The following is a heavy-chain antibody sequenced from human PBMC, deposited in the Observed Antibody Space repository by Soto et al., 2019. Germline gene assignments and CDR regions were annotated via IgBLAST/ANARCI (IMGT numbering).Heavy chain of an antibody. CDR3: ARDYYDSSGYYMDY. Sequence: SETLSLTCTVSGGSISSYYWSWIRQPPGKGLEWIGYIYYSGSTNYNPSLKSRVTISVDTSKNQFSLKLSSVTAADTAVYYCARDYYDSSGYYMDYWGQGTLVTVSS. J-gene: IGHJ4*02. CDR1: GGSISSYY. V-gene: IGHV4-59*01. CDR2: IYYSGST. D-gene: IGHD3-22*01.